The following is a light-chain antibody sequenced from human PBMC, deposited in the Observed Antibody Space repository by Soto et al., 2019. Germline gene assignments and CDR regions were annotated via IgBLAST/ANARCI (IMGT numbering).Light chain of an antibody. CDR3: QQYYSTPWT. Sequence: DIVMTQSPDSLAVSLGERATINCKSSQSVLYSADNKNYLAWYQQKPGQPPKLLIYWASTREYGVPDRFSGSGSVTDFTLTISSLQAADVAVYSCQQYYSTPWTFGQGTNVEIK. J-gene: IGKJ1*01. CDR1: QSVLYSADNKNY. V-gene: IGKV4-1*01. CDR2: WAS.